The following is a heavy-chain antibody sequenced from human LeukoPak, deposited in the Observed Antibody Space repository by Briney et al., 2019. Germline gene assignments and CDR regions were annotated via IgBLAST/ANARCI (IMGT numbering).Heavy chain of an antibody. CDR2: MNPNSGNT. CDR1: GYTFTSYD. CDR3: ARVGRYDSSGYYYLDAFDI. V-gene: IGHV1-8*01. J-gene: IGHJ3*02. D-gene: IGHD3-22*01. Sequence: GASVTVSFTASGYTFTSYDINWVRQATGQGLEWMGWMNPNSGNTGYAQKFQGRVTMTRDTSTSTVYMELSSLRSEDTAVYYCARVGRYDSSGYYYLDAFDIWGQGTMVTVSS.